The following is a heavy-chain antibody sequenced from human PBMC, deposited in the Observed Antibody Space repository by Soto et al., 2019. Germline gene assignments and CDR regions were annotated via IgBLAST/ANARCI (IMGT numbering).Heavy chain of an antibody. CDR3: ARVGHYYGSGTTYDY. Sequence: QVQLVQSGAEVKKPGASVKVSCKASGYTFTSYAMHWVRQAPGQRLEWMGRINAGNGNTNYSQKFQGGVNITRDTSASTSYMELSSLRSEDTAVYSCARVGHYYGSGTTYDYWGQGTLVTVSS. D-gene: IGHD3-10*01. CDR1: GYTFTSYA. V-gene: IGHV1-3*01. CDR2: INAGNGNT. J-gene: IGHJ4*02.